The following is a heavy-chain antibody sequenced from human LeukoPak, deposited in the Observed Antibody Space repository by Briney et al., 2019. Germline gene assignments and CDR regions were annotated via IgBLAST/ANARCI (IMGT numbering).Heavy chain of an antibody. Sequence: PSETLSLTCTVSGGFISSYYWSWIRQPPGKGLEWIGYIYYSGSTNYNPSLKSRVTISVDTSKNQFSLKLSSVTAADTAVYYCARDPGYDIKSWYYYGMDVWGKGTTVTVSS. CDR3: ARDPGYDIKSWYYYGMDV. CDR1: GGFISSYY. CDR2: IYYSGST. J-gene: IGHJ6*04. V-gene: IGHV4-59*01. D-gene: IGHD3-9*01.